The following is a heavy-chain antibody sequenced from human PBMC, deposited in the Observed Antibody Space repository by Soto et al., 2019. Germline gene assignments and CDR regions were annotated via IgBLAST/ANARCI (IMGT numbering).Heavy chain of an antibody. D-gene: IGHD2-2*01. CDR3: ARHGIVVVPAALPYYYYGMDV. V-gene: IGHV1-3*01. CDR1: GYTFTSYA. Sequence: QVQLVQSGAEVKKPGASVKVSCKASGYTFTSYAMHWVRQAPGQRLEWMGWINAGNGNTKYSQKFQGRVTITRDTSASSAYLERSRRRPEDTAVYYCARHGIVVVPAALPYYYYGMDVWGQGTTVTVSS. J-gene: IGHJ6*02. CDR2: INAGNGNT.